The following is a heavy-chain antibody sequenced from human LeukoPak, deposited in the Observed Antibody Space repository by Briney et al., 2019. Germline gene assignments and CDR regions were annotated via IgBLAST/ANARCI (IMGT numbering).Heavy chain of an antibody. J-gene: IGHJ4*02. CDR2: IRDDGSDK. CDR1: GFTFSSYW. V-gene: IGHV3-7*01. D-gene: IGHD1-26*01. CDR3: VRHTRRSPGDY. Sequence: GGSLRLSCAASGFTFSSYWMTWVRQPPGKGLEWMANIRDDGSDKYYVDSVKGRFTISRDNVQNTLLLQMDSLRVEDTAVYYCVRHTRRSPGDYWGQGTLVTVST.